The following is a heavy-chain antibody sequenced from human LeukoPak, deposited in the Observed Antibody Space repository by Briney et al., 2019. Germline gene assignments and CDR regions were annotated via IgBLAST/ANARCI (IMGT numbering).Heavy chain of an antibody. D-gene: IGHD2-2*01. CDR2: IIPIFGTA. CDR1: GGTFSSYA. J-gene: IGHJ6*03. V-gene: IGHV1-69*13. Sequence: GASVKVSCKASGGTFSSYAISWVRQVPGQGLEWMGGIIPIFGTANYAQKFQGRVTITADESTSTAYMELSSLRSEDTAVYYCASPSSTSQPHYYYYMDVWGKGTTVTVSS. CDR3: ASPSSTSQPHYYYYMDV.